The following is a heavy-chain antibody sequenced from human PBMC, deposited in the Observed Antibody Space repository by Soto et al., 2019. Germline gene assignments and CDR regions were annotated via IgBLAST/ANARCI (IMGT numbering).Heavy chain of an antibody. CDR1: GFTISTYA. CDR3: AKDAVYNDGLWLMDS. Sequence: PGGSLRLSCAASGFTISTYAMTWVRQAPGKGLECVSDVTGSGGQIHYADSVKGRFTISKDNSKNTLYLQMTSLRDEDTALYYCAKDAVYNDGLWLMDSWGQGTLVTVSS. V-gene: IGHV3-23*01. J-gene: IGHJ5*02. CDR2: VTGSGGQI. D-gene: IGHD2-21*01.